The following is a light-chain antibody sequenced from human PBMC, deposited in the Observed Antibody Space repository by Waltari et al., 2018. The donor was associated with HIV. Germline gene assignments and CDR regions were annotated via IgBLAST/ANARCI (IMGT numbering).Light chain of an antibody. Sequence: QSVLTQPPSASGTPGQRVTISCSGSSSKIGRNYVYWYQQTPGTAPKLPIYTNNQRPSGVPDRFSGSKSGTSASLAISGLRSEDEADYYCAAWNDRLSGYVFGTGTKVTV. CDR3: AAWNDRLSGYV. CDR1: SSKIGRNY. V-gene: IGLV1-47*01. CDR2: TNN. J-gene: IGLJ1*01.